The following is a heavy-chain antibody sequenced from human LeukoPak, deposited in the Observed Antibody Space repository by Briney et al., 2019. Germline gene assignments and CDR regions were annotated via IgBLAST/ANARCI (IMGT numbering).Heavy chain of an antibody. J-gene: IGHJ4*02. D-gene: IGHD3-10*01. CDR1: GGSISSYY. CDR2: IYYSGDT. Sequence: SSETLSLTCTVSGGSISSYYWSWIRQPPGKGLEWIGYIYYSGDTDYNPSLKSRVTISVDTSKNQFSLKLSSVTAADTAVYYCARRGSGTIFDYWGQGTLVTVSS. V-gene: IGHV4-59*08. CDR3: ARRGSGTIFDY.